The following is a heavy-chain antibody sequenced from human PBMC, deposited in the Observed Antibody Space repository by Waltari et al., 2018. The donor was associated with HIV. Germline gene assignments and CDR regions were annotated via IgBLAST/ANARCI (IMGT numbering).Heavy chain of an antibody. CDR1: GFTFDDSA. CDR3: AKDWVEITYAFDI. V-gene: IGHV3-9*01. CDR2: ISWNSGSI. J-gene: IGHJ3*02. Sequence: EVQLVESGGGLVQPGRSLRLSCAASGFTFDDSAMHWVRQAPGKGLEWVSGISWNSGSIGYADSVKGRFTISRDNAKNSLYLQMNSLRAEDTALYYCAKDWVEITYAFDIWGQGTMVTVSS. D-gene: IGHD3-16*01.